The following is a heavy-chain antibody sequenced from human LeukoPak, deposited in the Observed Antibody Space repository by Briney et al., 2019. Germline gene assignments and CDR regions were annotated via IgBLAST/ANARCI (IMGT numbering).Heavy chain of an antibody. CDR1: GYSFSTYW. V-gene: IGHV5-51*01. Sequence: GESLKISCKDSGYSFSTYWIAWVRQMPGQGLEWLGIIYPADPHIRYSPSFQGQVTISADRSISTAYLQWSSLKASDTAMYYCVRQKGYCASGACYPDYWGQGTLVTVSS. J-gene: IGHJ4*02. D-gene: IGHD2-8*01. CDR3: VRQKGYCASGACYPDY. CDR2: IYPADPHI.